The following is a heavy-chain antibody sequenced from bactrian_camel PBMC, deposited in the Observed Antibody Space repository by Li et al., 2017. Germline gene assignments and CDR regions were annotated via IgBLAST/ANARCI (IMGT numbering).Heavy chain of an antibody. CDR1: GNTYSATY. CDR2: IDTDSVT. J-gene: IGHJ4*01. CDR3: AAGVRAGGGYSY. V-gene: IGHV3S53*01. Sequence: HVQLVESGGGSVQTGSSLTLSCIESGNTYSATYIGWFRQSPGKQREGVAAIDTDSVTSYADSVKGRFTISQDSTKNTLYLLMNSLKPEDTAMYYCAAGVRAGGGYSYWGQGTQVTVS. D-gene: IGHD6*01.